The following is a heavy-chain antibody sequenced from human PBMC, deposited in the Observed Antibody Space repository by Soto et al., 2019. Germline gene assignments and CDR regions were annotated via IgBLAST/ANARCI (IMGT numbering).Heavy chain of an antibody. V-gene: IGHV4-39*01. D-gene: IGHD2-21*01. CDR2: VYYTGFT. Sequence: QLQLQESGPGLVKPSETLSLTCTVAGDSISSSYYWGWVRQTPGKGLECIGAVYYTGFTYYNPSLKSRLTISLDTSKNQFSLRLSSVTAADTAIDYCGRLPVVVIALGYFDPWGPGTLVTVSS. CDR1: GDSISSSYY. CDR3: GRLPVVVIALGYFDP. J-gene: IGHJ5*02.